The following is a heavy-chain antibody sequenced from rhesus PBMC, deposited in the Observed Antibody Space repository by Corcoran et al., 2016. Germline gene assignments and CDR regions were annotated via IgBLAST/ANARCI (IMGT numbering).Heavy chain of an antibody. Sequence: QVQLQESGPGLVKPSETLSLTCSVSGGSISGHYCNWIRQPPGKGLEWIGYIGGSKAITYDTATLNSVVSISTYTSKTQFSLRLPSVPAADTAVYYCARFPGYYPNFDYWGQGVLVTVSS. V-gene: IGHV4-165*02. CDR1: GGSISGHY. CDR3: ARFPGYYPNFDY. CDR2: IGGSKAIT. D-gene: IGHD3-28*01. J-gene: IGHJ4*01.